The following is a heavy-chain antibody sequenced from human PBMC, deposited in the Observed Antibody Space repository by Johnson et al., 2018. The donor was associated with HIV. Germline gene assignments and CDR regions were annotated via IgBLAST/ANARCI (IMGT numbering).Heavy chain of an antibody. CDR3: TTAVGATVISAGAFDL. D-gene: IGHD4-17*01. J-gene: IGHJ3*01. CDR1: PFTFRTYY. Sequence: VQLVESGGGVVRPAWSQRLSCAASPFTFRTYYLNCVRQAPGNGLELVGQVKSKTDGGTTDYAAPVKGRFTISRDDSKNTLYLQMNSLKPEDTAVYYCTTAVGATVISAGAFDLWGQGTMVTVSS. CDR2: VKSKTDGGTT. V-gene: IGHV3-15*01.